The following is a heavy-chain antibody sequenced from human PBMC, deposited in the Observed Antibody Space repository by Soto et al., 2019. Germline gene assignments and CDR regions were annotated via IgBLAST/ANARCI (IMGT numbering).Heavy chain of an antibody. D-gene: IGHD1-26*01. CDR2: IIPIFGTA. CDR1: GGTFSSYA. V-gene: IGHV1-69*12. Sequence: QVQLVQSGAEVKKPGSSVKVSCKASGGTFSSYAITWVRQAPGEGLEWMGGIIPIFGTANYAQKSQGRVTITADESTSTPYMELRSLRSEDTAVYYCASRDSGNFGSYYYYGMDVWGQGTTVTVSS. CDR3: ASRDSGNFGSYYYYGMDV. J-gene: IGHJ6*02.